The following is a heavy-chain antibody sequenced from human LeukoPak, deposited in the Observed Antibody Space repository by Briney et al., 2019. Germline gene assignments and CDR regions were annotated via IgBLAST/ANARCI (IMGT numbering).Heavy chain of an antibody. CDR2: ISSSGSTI. V-gene: IGHV3-11*01. J-gene: IGHJ5*02. CDR3: ARDYYDSSGYSSRTGNFDP. Sequence: GGSLRLSCAASGFTFSDYYMSWIRQAPGKGLEWVSYISSSGSTIYYADSVKGRFTISRDNAKNSLYLQMNSLRAEDTAVYYCARDYYDSSGYSSRTGNFDPWGQGTLVTVSS. D-gene: IGHD3-22*01. CDR1: GFTFSDYY.